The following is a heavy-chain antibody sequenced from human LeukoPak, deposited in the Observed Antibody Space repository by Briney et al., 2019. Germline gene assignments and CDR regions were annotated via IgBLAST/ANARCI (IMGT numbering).Heavy chain of an antibody. D-gene: IGHD4-23*01. Sequence: ASVKVSCKASGYTFTSYGISWVRQAPEQGLEWMGWISAYNGNTNYAQKLQGRVTMTTDTSTSTAYMELRSLRSDDTAVYYCARDLTRFNFGGNPPGYWGQGTLVTVSS. CDR3: ARDLTRFNFGGNPPGY. CDR2: ISAYNGNT. J-gene: IGHJ4*02. V-gene: IGHV1-18*01. CDR1: GYTFTSYG.